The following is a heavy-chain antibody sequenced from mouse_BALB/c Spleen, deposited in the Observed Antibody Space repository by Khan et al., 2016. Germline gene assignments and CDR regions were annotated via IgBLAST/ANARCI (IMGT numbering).Heavy chain of an antibody. D-gene: IGHD1-1*02. CDR3: ASYYGHIYWYFDV. J-gene: IGHJ1*01. Sequence: EVQLQESGPSLVKPSQTLSLTCSVTGDSITSGYWNWIRKFPGNKLEYMGYISYSGSTYYNPSLKSRISITRDTSKNQYYLQWNSVTTEDTATDYCASYYGHIYWYFDVWGAGTTVTVSS. CDR1: GDSITSGY. V-gene: IGHV3-8*02. CDR2: ISYSGST.